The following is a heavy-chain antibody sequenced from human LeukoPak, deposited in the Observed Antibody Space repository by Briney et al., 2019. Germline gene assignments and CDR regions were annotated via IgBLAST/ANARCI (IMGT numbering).Heavy chain of an antibody. J-gene: IGHJ4*02. V-gene: IGHV4-34*01. CDR1: GGSFSGYY. CDR3: AREVYSNYADDY. Sequence: SETLSLTCAVYGGSFSGYYWSWIRQPPGKGLEWIGEINHSGSTNYNPSLKSRVTISVDTSKNQFSLKLSSVTAADTAVYYCAREVYSNYADDYWGQGTLVTVSS. CDR2: INHSGST. D-gene: IGHD4-11*01.